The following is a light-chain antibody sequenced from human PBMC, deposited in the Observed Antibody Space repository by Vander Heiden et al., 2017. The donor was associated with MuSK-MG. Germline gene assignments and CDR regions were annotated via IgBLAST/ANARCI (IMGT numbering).Light chain of an antibody. Sequence: DIVMTQSPDSLAVSLGERATINCKSSQSVLYSSNNKNYLAWYQQKPGQPPKLLIYWASTRESGVPDRFSGSGSGTDFTLTISSLQAEDVAVYYCQQDYSNRFAQGTKLEIK. CDR2: WAS. V-gene: IGKV4-1*01. J-gene: IGKJ2*03. CDR3: QQDYSNR. CDR1: QSVLYSSNNKNY.